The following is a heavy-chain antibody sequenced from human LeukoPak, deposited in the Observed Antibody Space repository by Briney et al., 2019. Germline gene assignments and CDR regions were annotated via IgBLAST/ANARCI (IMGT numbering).Heavy chain of an antibody. CDR1: GGSFSGYY. CDR3: ARDNRDYDILTGPPKMYYFDY. D-gene: IGHD3-9*01. Sequence: PSETLSLTCAVYGGSFSGYYWSWIRQPPGKGLEWIGYIYYSGSTNYNPSLKSRVTISVDTSKNQFSLKLSSVTAADTAVYYCARDNRDYDILTGPPKMYYFDYWGQGTLVTVSS. CDR2: IYYSGST. V-gene: IGHV4-34*11. J-gene: IGHJ4*02.